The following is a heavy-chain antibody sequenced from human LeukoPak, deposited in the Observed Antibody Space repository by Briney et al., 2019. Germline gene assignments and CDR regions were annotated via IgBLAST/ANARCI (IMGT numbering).Heavy chain of an antibody. Sequence: ASVKVSCKVSGYTLTELSMHWVRQAPGKGPEWMGGFDPEDGETIYAQKFQGRVTMTEDTSTDTAYMELSSLRSEDTAVYYCATGRDSSPLYYFDYWGQGTLVTVSS. V-gene: IGHV1-24*01. CDR1: GYTLTELS. CDR2: FDPEDGET. J-gene: IGHJ4*02. D-gene: IGHD3-22*01. CDR3: ATGRDSSPLYYFDY.